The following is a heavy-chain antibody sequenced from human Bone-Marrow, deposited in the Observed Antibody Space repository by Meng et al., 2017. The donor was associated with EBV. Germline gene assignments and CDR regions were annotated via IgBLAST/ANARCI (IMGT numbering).Heavy chain of an antibody. D-gene: IGHD3-16*01. V-gene: IGHV1-8*01. J-gene: IGHJ5*02. CDR2: MNPNSRNT. Sequence: QLQMVQCGAEVKKPGASVNASCKASGYTFTSYDIHWVRQATGQGLEWMGWMNPNSRNTGYAQKFQDRVTMTRNTSISTAYMELSSLRSEDTAVYYCARGTYDRPVDPWGQGTLVTVSS. CDR3: ARGTYDRPVDP. CDR1: GYTFTSYD.